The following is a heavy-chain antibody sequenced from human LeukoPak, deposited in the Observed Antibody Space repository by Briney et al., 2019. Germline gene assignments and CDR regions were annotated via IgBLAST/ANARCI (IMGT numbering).Heavy chain of an antibody. CDR1: GYTFTSYA. V-gene: IGHV1-18*01. CDR3: ARDENCDYYYRAYDI. CDR2: ISACNGNT. D-gene: IGHD3-22*01. Sequence: GASVKVSCKASGYTFTSYAISWVRQAPGQGLEWMGWISACNGNTNYSQKLQGRVTMTTDTSTSTAYMELRSLRSYDTAGDYCARDENCDYYYRAYDIWRRGTMVTVSS. J-gene: IGHJ3*02.